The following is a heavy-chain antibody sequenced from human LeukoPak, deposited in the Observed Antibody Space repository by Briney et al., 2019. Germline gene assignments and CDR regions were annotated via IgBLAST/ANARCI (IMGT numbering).Heavy chain of an antibody. D-gene: IGHD6-13*01. CDR2: TYYRSKWYN. CDR1: GDSVSSNSAA. J-gene: IGHJ6*02. CDR3: ARDSLAAAGIRYGMDV. V-gene: IGHV6-1*01. Sequence: SQTLSLTCAISGDSVSSNSAAWNWIRQSPSRGLEWLGRTYYRSKWYNDYAVSVKSRMTINPDTSKNQFSLQLNSVTPEDTAVYYCARDSLAAAGIRYGMDVWGQGTTVTVSS.